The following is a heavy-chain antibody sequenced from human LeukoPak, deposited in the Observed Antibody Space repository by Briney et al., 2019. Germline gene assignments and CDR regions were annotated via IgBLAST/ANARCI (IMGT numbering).Heavy chain of an antibody. CDR2: IYSGGST. Sequence: GGSLRLSCAASGFTVSSNYMSWVRQAPGKGLEWASVIYSGGSTYYADSVKGRFTISRDNSKNTLYLQMNSLRAEDTAVYYCASGEVLGAFDIWGQGTMVTVSS. CDR3: ASGEVLGAFDI. J-gene: IGHJ3*02. D-gene: IGHD1-1*01. CDR1: GFTVSSNY. V-gene: IGHV3-53*01.